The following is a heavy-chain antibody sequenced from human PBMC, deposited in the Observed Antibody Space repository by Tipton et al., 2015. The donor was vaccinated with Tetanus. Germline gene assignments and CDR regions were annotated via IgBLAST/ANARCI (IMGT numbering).Heavy chain of an antibody. D-gene: IGHD3-16*01. J-gene: IGHJ6*02. V-gene: IGHV4-31*03. CDR2: ISNSGST. CDR1: GGSISSDGAY. Sequence: TLSLTCTVSGGSISSDGAYWSWIRQHPGEGLEWIGYISNSGSTYYNPSLKSRVTISVDTSQKQISLKVNSVTAADTAVYYCARDHGITWGGMGYYYGMDVWGQGTTVTVSS. CDR3: ARDHGITWGGMGYYYGMDV.